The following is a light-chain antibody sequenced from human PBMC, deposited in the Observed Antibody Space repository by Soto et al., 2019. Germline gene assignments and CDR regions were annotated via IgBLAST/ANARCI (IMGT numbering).Light chain of an antibody. CDR3: SSYSRSSTRV. CDR2: DVS. J-gene: IGLJ1*01. V-gene: IGLV2-14*01. Sequence: QSVLTQPASVSGSPGQSITISCTGTSSDVGGYNYVSWYQQHPGKAPKLMIYDVSNRPSGVSNRFSGSKSGNTASLTISGLLAADEADYYCSSYSRSSTRVFGTGTKVTVL. CDR1: SSDVGGYNY.